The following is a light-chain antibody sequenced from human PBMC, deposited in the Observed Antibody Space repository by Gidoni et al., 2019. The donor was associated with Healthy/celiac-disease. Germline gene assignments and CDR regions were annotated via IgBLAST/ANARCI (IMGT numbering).Light chain of an antibody. CDR1: QGISSY. J-gene: IGKJ1*01. V-gene: IGKV1-9*01. Sequence: DIQLTQSPSFLSASEGDRVTITCRASQGISSYLAWYQQKPGKAPKLLIYAASTLQSGVPSRFSGSGSGTEFTLTISSLQPEDFATYYCQQLNSYRTFGQGTKVEIK. CDR2: AAS. CDR3: QQLNSYRT.